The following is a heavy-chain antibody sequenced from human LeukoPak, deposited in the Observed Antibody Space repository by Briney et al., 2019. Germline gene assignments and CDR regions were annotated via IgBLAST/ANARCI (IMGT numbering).Heavy chain of an antibody. J-gene: IGHJ4*02. CDR3: ARDQRSDYNYLPGY. V-gene: IGHV1-46*01. D-gene: IGHD5-24*01. CDR1: GYTFTRCY. Sequence: ASVRLSCKASGYTFTRCYIHWVRPAPGQGLEWMGMINPSGGSTDYAQNFQGRVTMTRDTSTSTVYMELSSLRSEDTAVYFCARDQRSDYNYLPGYWGQGTLVTVSS. CDR2: INPSGGST.